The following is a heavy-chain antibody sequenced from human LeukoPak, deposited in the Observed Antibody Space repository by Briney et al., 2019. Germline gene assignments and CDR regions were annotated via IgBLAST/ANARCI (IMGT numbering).Heavy chain of an antibody. CDR3: ARYYGSGSHFDY. CDR1: GGSISSYY. Sequence: SETLSLTCTVPGGSISSYYWSWIRQPPGKGLEWIGYIHYTGSTNYNPSLKSRVTISVDTSKNQFSLKLSSVTAADTAVYYCARYYGSGSHFDYWGQGTLVTVSS. CDR2: IHYTGST. J-gene: IGHJ4*02. V-gene: IGHV4-59*01. D-gene: IGHD3-10*01.